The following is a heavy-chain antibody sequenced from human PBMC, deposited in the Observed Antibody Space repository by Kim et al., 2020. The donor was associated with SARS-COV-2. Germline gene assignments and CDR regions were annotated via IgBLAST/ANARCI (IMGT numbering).Heavy chain of an antibody. CDR3: AKVIPAAGLDY. Sequence: TYHADSVKGRFTISRDNSKNTLYLQMNNLRAEDTAVYYCAKVIPAAGLDYWGQGTLVTVSS. D-gene: IGHD6-13*01. J-gene: IGHJ4*02. CDR2: T. V-gene: IGHV3-23*01.